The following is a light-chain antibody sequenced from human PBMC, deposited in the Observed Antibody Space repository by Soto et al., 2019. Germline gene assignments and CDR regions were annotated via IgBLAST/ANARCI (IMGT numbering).Light chain of an antibody. CDR1: QSVSSSY. V-gene: IGKV3-20*01. CDR3: QQYGSSPWT. Sequence: EIVLTQSPGTLSLSPGERATLSCRASQSVSSSYLAWYQQKPGRAPGLVIYGASSRATGIPDRISGSGSGTDFTLTIRRLEPEDFAVYYCQQYGSSPWTFGQGTKVEIK. J-gene: IGKJ1*01. CDR2: GAS.